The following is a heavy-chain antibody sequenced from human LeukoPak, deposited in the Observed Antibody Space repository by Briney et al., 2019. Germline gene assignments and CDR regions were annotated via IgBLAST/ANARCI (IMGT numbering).Heavy chain of an antibody. Sequence: TSGTLSLTCAVSGGSISRSNWWSWVRQPPGKGLEWIGETYYSGTTNYNPSLKSRVTISVDKSRNQFSLKLSSVTAADTAVYYCAKSNGYGLVDIWGQGTMVTVSS. CDR3: AKSNGYGLVDI. J-gene: IGHJ3*02. V-gene: IGHV4-4*02. D-gene: IGHD3-10*01. CDR1: GGSISRSNW. CDR2: TYYSGTT.